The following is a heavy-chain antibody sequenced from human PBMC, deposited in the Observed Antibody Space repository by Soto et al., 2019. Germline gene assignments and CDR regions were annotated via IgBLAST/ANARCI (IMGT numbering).Heavy chain of an antibody. J-gene: IGHJ4*02. V-gene: IGHV4-59*01. CDR1: GGSISSDY. Sequence: SETLSLTCTVSGGSISSDYWSWIRQPPGKGLEWIGYIYYSGSTNYNPSLKSRVTISVDTSKNQFSLKLSSVTAADTAVYYCAREYLLYYFEYWGQGTLVTVSS. D-gene: IGHD3-10*01. CDR2: IYYSGST. CDR3: AREYLLYYFEY.